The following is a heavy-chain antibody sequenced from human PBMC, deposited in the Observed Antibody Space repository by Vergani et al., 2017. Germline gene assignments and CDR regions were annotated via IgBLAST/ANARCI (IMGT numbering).Heavy chain of an antibody. Sequence: QVQLQQWGAGLLKPSETLSLTCAVYGGSFSGYYWSWIRQPPGKGLEWSGEINHSGSTNYNPSLKSRVTISVDTSKNQFSLKLSSVTAADTAVYYCARGGEEIAVAGRFDYWGQGTLVTVSS. CDR3: ARGGEEIAVAGRFDY. D-gene: IGHD6-19*01. V-gene: IGHV4-34*01. CDR1: GGSFSGYY. CDR2: INHSGST. J-gene: IGHJ4*02.